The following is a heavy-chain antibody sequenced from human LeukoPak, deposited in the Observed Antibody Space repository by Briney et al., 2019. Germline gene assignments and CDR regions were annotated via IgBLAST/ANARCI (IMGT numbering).Heavy chain of an antibody. J-gene: IGHJ6*03. CDR3: AKSSSSLVAYYYYMDV. V-gene: IGHV3-33*06. Sequence: GGSLRLSCAASGFAFNSYAMHWVRQAPGKGPEWVAVIWYDGSSKYYAESVKGRFTISRDNSKNTLYLLMDSLRAEDTALYYCAKSSSSLVAYYYYMDVWGKGTTVAVSS. CDR2: IWYDGSSK. CDR1: GFAFNSYA.